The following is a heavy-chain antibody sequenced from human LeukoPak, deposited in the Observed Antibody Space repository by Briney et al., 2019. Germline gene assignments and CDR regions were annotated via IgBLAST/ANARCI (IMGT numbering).Heavy chain of an antibody. CDR1: GFTFSSYA. J-gene: IGHJ3*02. Sequence: SGGSLRLSCAASGFTFSSYAMHWVRQAPGKGLEWVAVISYDGSNKYYADSVKGRFTISRDNSKNTLYLQMNSLRAEDTAVYYCARVRFLALDAFDIWGQGTMVTVSS. V-gene: IGHV3-30-3*01. CDR3: ARVRFLALDAFDI. D-gene: IGHD3-3*01. CDR2: ISYDGSNK.